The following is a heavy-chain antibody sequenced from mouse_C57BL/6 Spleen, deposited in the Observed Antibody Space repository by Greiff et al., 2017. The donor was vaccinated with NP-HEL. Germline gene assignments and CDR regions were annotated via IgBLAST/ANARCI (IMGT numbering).Heavy chain of an antibody. CDR2: IWSGGST. CDR3: ARKGITTVVADYYAMDY. Sequence: QVQLQQSGPGLVQPSQSLSITCTVSGFSLTSYGVHWVRQSPGKGLEWLGVIWSGGSTDYNAAFISRLSISKDNSKSQVFFKMNSLQADDTAIYYCARKGITTVVADYYAMDYWGQGTSVTVSS. V-gene: IGHV2-2*01. D-gene: IGHD1-1*01. J-gene: IGHJ4*01. CDR1: GFSLTSYG.